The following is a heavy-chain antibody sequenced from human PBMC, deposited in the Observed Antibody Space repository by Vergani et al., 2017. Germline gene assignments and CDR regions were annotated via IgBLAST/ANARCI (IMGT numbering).Heavy chain of an antibody. D-gene: IGHD6-6*01. CDR3: ARVIAAPYYYYYYYIYV. Sequence: EVQLVESGGGLVKPGGSLRLSCAASGFTFSSYSMNWVRQAPGKGLEWVSYISSSSSYIYYADSGKGRFTISRDNAKNALYLQMDSLRAEDTAVYYCARVIAAPYYYYYYYIYVGGKGSTVTVSS. V-gene: IGHV3-21*01. CDR1: GFTFSSYS. CDR2: ISSSSSYI. J-gene: IGHJ6*03.